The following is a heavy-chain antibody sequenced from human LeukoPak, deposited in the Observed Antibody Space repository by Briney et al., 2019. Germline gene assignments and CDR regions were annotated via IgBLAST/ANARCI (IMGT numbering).Heavy chain of an antibody. CDR1: GFTFSSYA. CDR2: IYSGGST. V-gene: IGHV3-66*01. Sequence: GGSLRLSCAASGFTFSSYAMSWVRQAPGKGLEWVSVIYSGGSTYYADSVKGRFTISRDNSKNTLYLQMNSLRAEDTAVYYCARALWDGDSYYFDYWGQGTLVTVSS. D-gene: IGHD4-17*01. J-gene: IGHJ4*02. CDR3: ARALWDGDSYYFDY.